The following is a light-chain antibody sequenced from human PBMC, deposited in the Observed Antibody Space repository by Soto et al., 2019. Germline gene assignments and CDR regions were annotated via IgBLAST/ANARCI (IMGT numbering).Light chain of an antibody. CDR2: WAS. CDR1: QSVLYSSNNKNY. Sequence: DIVMTQSPDSLAVSLGERATINCKSSQSVLYSSNNKNYLAWYQQKPGQPPKLLIYWASTRESGVPDRFSGXGSGXXXXXXXXXXQAEDVXVYYCQQCYSTPLTFGGGTKVEIK. CDR3: QQCYSTPLT. J-gene: IGKJ4*01. V-gene: IGKV4-1*01.